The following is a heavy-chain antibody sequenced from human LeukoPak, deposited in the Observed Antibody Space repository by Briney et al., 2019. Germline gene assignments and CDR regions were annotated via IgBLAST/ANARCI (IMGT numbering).Heavy chain of an antibody. CDR2: IPYDGFNP. D-gene: IGHD6-19*01. Sequence: PGRSLRLSCAASGFTFSNYGMHWVRQAPGKGLEWVAVIPYDGFNPYYADSVKGRFTISRDNSKNTLWLQMNSLRAEDTAVYYCAKVKEMYSSGSYYFDYWGQGTLVTVSS. CDR3: AKVKEMYSSGSYYFDY. CDR1: GFTFSNYG. J-gene: IGHJ4*02. V-gene: IGHV3-30*18.